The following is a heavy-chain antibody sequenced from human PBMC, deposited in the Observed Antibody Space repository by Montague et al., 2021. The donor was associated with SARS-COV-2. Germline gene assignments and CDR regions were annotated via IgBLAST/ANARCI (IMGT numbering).Heavy chain of an antibody. CDR1: GGSISSYY. CDR3: YRGFPRWLRFDPYFDY. V-gene: IGHV4-59*01. D-gene: IGHD5-24*01. J-gene: IGHJ4*02. Sequence: SETLSLTCTVSGGSISSYYWSWIRQPQGKGLEWIGYIYYSGSTNYNHTPTSRITISVDTSTNKFYLKLSSVTAADTAAYYCYRGFPRWLRFDPYFDYWGQGTLVTVSS. CDR2: IYYSGST.